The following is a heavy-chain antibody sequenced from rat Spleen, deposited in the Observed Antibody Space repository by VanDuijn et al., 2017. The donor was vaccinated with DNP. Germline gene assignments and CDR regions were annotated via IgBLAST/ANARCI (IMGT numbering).Heavy chain of an antibody. V-gene: IGHV5S11*01. CDR2: ISHSDGNT. D-gene: IGHD1-11*01. J-gene: IGHJ2*01. Sequence: EVQLVESGGGLVQPGRSLKLSCAASGFTFSKYGMAWVRQAPQKGLEWVAIISHSDGNTYYRDSVKGRFTISRDNAKSTLYLQMDSLRSEETATYYCAKAGGYSPWYFDYWGQGVMVTVSS. CDR1: GFTFSKYG. CDR3: AKAGGYSPWYFDY.